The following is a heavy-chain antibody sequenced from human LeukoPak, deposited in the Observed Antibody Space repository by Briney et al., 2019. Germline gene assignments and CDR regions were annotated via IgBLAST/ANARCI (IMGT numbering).Heavy chain of an antibody. CDR3: AKVYYYDSSGYYPRYFDY. V-gene: IGHV3-23*01. J-gene: IGHJ4*02. CDR1: GFTLRSHA. Sequence: RGSLRLSCAASGFTLRSHAMSWVRQPPGKGLEWVSVISASGGSTFYADYVKGRFTISRDNSTLYLQMNSLRAEDTAVYYCAKVYYYDSSGYYPRYFDYWGQGTLVTVSS. D-gene: IGHD3-22*01. CDR2: ISASGGST.